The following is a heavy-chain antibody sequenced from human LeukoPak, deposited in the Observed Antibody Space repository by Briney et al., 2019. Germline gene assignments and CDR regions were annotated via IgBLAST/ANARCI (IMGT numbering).Heavy chain of an antibody. V-gene: IGHV4-4*07. Sequence: SETLSLACPVSGGSISSYYWSWIRQPAGKGLEWIGRIYTSGSTNYNPSLKSRVTMSVDTSKNQFSLNLSSVTAADTAVYYCARAGYYYGSGSSPNWFDPWGQGTLVTVSS. CDR2: IYTSGST. J-gene: IGHJ5*02. CDR1: GGSISSYY. D-gene: IGHD3-10*01. CDR3: ARAGYYYGSGSSPNWFDP.